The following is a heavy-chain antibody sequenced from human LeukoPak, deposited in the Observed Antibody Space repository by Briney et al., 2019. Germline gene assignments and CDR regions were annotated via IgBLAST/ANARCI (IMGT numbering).Heavy chain of an antibody. CDR3: ARSNLYSSSWYHFDY. Sequence: PSETLSLTCTVSGGSISSYYWSWIRQPPGKGLEWIGYIYYSGSTNYNPSLKSRVTISVDTSKNQFSLKLSSVTAADTAVYYCARSNLYSSSWYHFDYWGQGTLVTVSS. V-gene: IGHV4-59*01. D-gene: IGHD6-13*01. CDR1: GGSISSYY. J-gene: IGHJ4*02. CDR2: IYYSGST.